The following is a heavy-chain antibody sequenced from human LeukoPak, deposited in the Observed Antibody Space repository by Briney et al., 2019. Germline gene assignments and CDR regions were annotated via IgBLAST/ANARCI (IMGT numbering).Heavy chain of an antibody. CDR2: ISSSSSTI. V-gene: IGHV3-48*01. D-gene: IGHD3-10*01. CDR3: ARGKRMVRGVIIPPIDY. Sequence: PGGSLRLSCAASGFTFSSYSMNWVRQAPGKGLEWVLYISSSSSTIYYADSVKGRFTISRDNAKNSLYLQMNSLRAEDTAVYYCARGKRMVRGVIIPPIDYWGQGTLVTVSS. CDR1: GFTFSSYS. J-gene: IGHJ4*02.